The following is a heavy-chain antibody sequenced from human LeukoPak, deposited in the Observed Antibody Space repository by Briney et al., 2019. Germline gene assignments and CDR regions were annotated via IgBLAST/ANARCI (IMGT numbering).Heavy chain of an antibody. Sequence: GGSLRLSCTASGFNFRNAWMCWVRQAPGKGLEWVSAISGSGGSTYYADSVKGRFTISRDNSKNTLYLQMNSLRAEDTAVYYCAKRFFVVVPAAMSRWGAFDIWGQGTMVTVSS. CDR1: GFNFRNAW. V-gene: IGHV3-23*01. J-gene: IGHJ3*02. CDR2: ISGSGGST. CDR3: AKRFFVVVPAAMSRWGAFDI. D-gene: IGHD2-2*01.